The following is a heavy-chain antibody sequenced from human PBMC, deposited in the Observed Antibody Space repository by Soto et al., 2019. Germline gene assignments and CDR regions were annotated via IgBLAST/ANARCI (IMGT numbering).Heavy chain of an antibody. CDR2: INPSGGYT. D-gene: IGHD2-21*01. Sequence: QEQLVQSGVELRKPGASVKVSCLTSGYTFTSYYVHWVRQAPGQGLEWMGIINPSGGYTTYAQKFLGRLTLTRDTSTSTVYMELSSLTSEDTAVYFCARSQSTGDWSASVVAYSYGLDVWGQGTTVTVAS. CDR1: GYTFTSYY. CDR3: ARSQSTGDWSASVVAYSYGLDV. J-gene: IGHJ6*02. V-gene: IGHV1-46*01.